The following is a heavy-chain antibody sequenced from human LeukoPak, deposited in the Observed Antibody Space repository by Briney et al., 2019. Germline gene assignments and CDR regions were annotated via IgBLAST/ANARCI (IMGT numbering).Heavy chain of an antibody. CDR2: IIPIFGTA. V-gene: IGHV1-69*01. CDR3: ASGRDLYYFDY. CDR1: GGTFSSYA. D-gene: IGHD5-24*01. J-gene: IGHJ4*02. Sequence: SVKVSCKASGGTFSSYAISWVRQAPGQGLEWMGGIIPIFGTANYAQKFQGRVTITADESTSTAYMELSRLRSEDTAVYYCASGRDLYYFDYWGQGTLVTVSS.